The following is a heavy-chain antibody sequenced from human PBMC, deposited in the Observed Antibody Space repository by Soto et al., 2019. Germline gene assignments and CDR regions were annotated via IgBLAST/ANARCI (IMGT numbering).Heavy chain of an antibody. D-gene: IGHD3-22*01. CDR3: ARAEYYDSSGYSYFDY. Sequence: SVKVSCKASGGTFSSYTISWVRQAPGQGLEWMGRIIPILGIANYAQKFQGRVTITADESTSTAYMELSSLRSEDTAVYYCARAEYYDSSGYSYFDYWGQGTLVTVSS. V-gene: IGHV1-69*02. J-gene: IGHJ4*02. CDR2: IIPILGIA. CDR1: GGTFSSYT.